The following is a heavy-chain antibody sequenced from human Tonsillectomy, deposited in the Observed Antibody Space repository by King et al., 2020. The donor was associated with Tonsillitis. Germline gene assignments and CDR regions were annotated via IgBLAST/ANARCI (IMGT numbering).Heavy chain of an antibody. J-gene: IGHJ6*03. Sequence: VQLVESGGGLVQPGGSLRLSCAASGFTFSTYEMNWVRQAPGKGLEWVSYISSGGSGVFEADPVEGRFTISRDNAKKSLYLQMNSLRAEDTAIYYCARLPHDYGDPPWNSYYMDVWGKGTTVTVSS. D-gene: IGHD4-17*01. V-gene: IGHV3-48*03. CDR2: ISSGGSGV. CDR1: GFTFSTYE. CDR3: ARLPHDYGDPPWNSYYMDV.